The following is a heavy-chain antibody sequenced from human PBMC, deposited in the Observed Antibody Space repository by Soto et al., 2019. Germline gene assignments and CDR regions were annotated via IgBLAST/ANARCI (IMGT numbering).Heavy chain of an antibody. CDR1: GFTFSSYS. CDR2: ISSSSSTI. D-gene: IGHD3-9*01. CDR3: ARDATSYYDILTGYYPPDYYYYYYLDV. J-gene: IGHJ6*03. Sequence: GGSLRLSGAASGFTFSSYSMNWVRQDPGKGREWVSYISSSSSTISSADSVKGRFTISRDNANNSLYLQINSLRAEDTAVYYCARDATSYYDILTGYYPPDYYYYYYLDVSGKGTTVTVSS. V-gene: IGHV3-48*01.